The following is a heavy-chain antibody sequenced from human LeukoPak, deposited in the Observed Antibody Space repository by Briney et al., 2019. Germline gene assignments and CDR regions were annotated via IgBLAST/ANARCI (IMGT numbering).Heavy chain of an antibody. CDR3: ARGPRYSSSLKSGRTYNWFDP. J-gene: IGHJ5*02. CDR1: GGSISSYH. CDR2: IYYSGST. D-gene: IGHD6-6*01. Sequence: SETLSLTCTVSGGSISSYHWSWIRQPPGKGLEWIGYIYYSGSTNYNPSLKSRVTISVDTSKNQFSLKLSSVTAADTAVYYCARGPRYSSSLKSGRTYNWFDPWGQGTLVTVSS. V-gene: IGHV4-59*12.